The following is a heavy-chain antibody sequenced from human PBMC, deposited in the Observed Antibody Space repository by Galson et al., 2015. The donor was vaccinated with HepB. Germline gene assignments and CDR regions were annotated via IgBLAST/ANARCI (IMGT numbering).Heavy chain of an antibody. D-gene: IGHD1-14*01. J-gene: IGHJ6*02. CDR3: ARTGRGGMDV. CDR1: GFTFSTYD. Sequence: SPRLSCAASGFTFSTYDINWVRQAPGKGLEWVSSISSSSKFIYYGDSVRGRFIISRDNAKNSLFLQMNSLRVEDTAVYYCARTGRGGMDVWGQGTTVTVSS. CDR2: ISSSSKFI. V-gene: IGHV3-21*01.